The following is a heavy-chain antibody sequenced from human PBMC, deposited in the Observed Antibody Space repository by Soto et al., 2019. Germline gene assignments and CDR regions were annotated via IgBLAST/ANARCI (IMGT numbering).Heavy chain of an antibody. CDR1: GGTFSSYA. J-gene: IGHJ6*02. V-gene: IGHV1-8*02. CDR2: MNPNSANT. CDR3: AREGPRGMDV. Sequence: GASVKVSWKASGGTFSSYAISWVRQATGQGLEWMGWMNPNSANTGYAQKFQGRVTMTRNTSISTAYMELSSLRSEDTAVYYCAREGPRGMDVWGQGTTVTVSS.